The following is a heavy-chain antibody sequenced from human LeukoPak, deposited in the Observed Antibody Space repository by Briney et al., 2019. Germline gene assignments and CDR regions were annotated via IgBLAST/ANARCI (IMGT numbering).Heavy chain of an antibody. CDR2: IIPIFGTA. CDR1: GGTFSSYA. J-gene: IGHJ6*02. V-gene: IGHV1-69*13. CDR3: ARVYGDYYYYGMVV. Sequence: SVKVSCKASGGTFSSYASSWVRQAPGQGLEWMGGIIPIFGTANYAQKFQGRVTITADESTSTAYMELSSLRSEDTAVSYCARVYGDYYYYGMVVWGQGTTVTVSS. D-gene: IGHD4-17*01.